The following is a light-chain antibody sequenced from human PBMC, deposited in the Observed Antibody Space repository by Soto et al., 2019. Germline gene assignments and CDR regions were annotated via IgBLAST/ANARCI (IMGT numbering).Light chain of an antibody. CDR1: QSVSTY. Sequence: ETVLTQSPATLSLSPGERATLSCRASQSVSTYLAWYQQKPGQAPRLLIYDASNRATGIPARFSGSGSGSDFTLTISSLEPEDFAVYYCRQRTHWPRTFGQGTKVEIK. CDR2: DAS. V-gene: IGKV3-11*01. J-gene: IGKJ1*01. CDR3: RQRTHWPRT.